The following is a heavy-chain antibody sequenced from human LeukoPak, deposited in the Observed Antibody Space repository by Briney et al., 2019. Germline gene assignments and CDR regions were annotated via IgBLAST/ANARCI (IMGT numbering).Heavy chain of an antibody. V-gene: IGHV3-23*01. Sequence: QPGGSLRLSCAASGFTFSSHGMSWVRQAPGKGLEWVSTISGSGDNTYYADSVKGRFTISRDNSKNTLYLQMNSLRAEDTALYYCAKDAHRRKYYYYYYMDVWGKGTTVTISS. CDR2: ISGSGDNT. J-gene: IGHJ6*03. CDR1: GFTFSSHG. CDR3: AKDAHRRKYYYYYYMDV.